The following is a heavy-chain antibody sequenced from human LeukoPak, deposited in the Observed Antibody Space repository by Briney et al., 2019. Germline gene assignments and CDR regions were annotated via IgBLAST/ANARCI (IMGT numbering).Heavy chain of an antibody. CDR2: IIPIFGTA. V-gene: IGHV1-69*13. D-gene: IGHD3-22*01. J-gene: IGHJ4*02. CDR3: ARARGDDYYDSSGEYYFDY. CDR1: GGAFSSYA. Sequence: SVKVSCKASGGAFSSYAISWVRQAPGQGLEWMGGIIPIFGTANYAQKFQGRVTITADESTSTAYMELSSLRSEDTAVYYCARARGDDYYDSSGEYYFDYWGQGTLVTVSS.